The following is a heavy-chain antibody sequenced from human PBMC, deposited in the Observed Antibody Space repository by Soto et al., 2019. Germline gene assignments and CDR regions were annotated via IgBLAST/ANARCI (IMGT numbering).Heavy chain of an antibody. CDR1: GFTFSSYG. D-gene: IGHD2-2*01. CDR3: AKDGYCSSTSCSNYYYYYGMDV. J-gene: IGHJ6*02. CDR2: ISYDGSNK. V-gene: IGHV3-30*18. Sequence: PGGSLRLSCAASGFTFSSYGMHWVRQSPGKGLEWVAVISYDGSNKYYADSVEGRFTISRDNSKNTLYLQMNSLRAEDTAVYYCAKDGYCSSTSCSNYYYYYGMDVWGQGTTVTVSS.